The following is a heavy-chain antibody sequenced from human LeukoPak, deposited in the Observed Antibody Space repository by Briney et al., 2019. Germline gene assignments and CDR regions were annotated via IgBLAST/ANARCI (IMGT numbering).Heavy chain of an antibody. J-gene: IGHJ4*02. CDR1: GFTFSGSA. CDR3: SILGGCGGDCYLAH. D-gene: IGHD2-21*02. Sequence: AGGSLKLSCAASGFTFSGSAVHWVRQASGKGLEWVGRLRSRANNYATEYAASVKGRFTISRDDSENTAYLQMNSLITEDTAVYYCSILGGCGGDCYLAHWGQGTLVTVSS. V-gene: IGHV3-73*01. CDR2: LRSRANNYAT.